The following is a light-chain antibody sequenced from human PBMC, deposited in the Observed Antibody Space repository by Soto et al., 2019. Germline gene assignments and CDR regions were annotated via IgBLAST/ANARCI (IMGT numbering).Light chain of an antibody. CDR3: QQYNTYYS. CDR2: DAS. J-gene: IGKJ2*03. V-gene: IGKV3-11*01. CDR1: QSVSRY. Sequence: EIVLTQSPATLSLSPGERATLSCRASQSVSRYLAWYQQKPGQAPRLLIYDASNRATGIPARFSGSGSGTDFTLTISSLEPEDFATYYCQQYNTYYSFGPGTKLEIK.